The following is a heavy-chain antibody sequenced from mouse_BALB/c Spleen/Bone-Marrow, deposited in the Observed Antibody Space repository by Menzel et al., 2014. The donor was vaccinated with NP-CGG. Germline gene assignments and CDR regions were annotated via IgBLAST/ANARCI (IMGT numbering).Heavy chain of an antibody. J-gene: IGHJ2*01. CDR2: IRNKANGYTT. V-gene: IGHV7-3*02. CDR1: RFTFTDYY. D-gene: IGHD2-4*01. CDR3: ARDRGLTYFDY. Sequence: EVKLVESGGGLVQPGGSLILSCATSRFTFTDYYMSWVRQPPGRALEWLGFIRNKANGYTTEYSASVKGRFTISRDNSQSILYLQMNTLRAEDSATFYCARDRGLTYFDYWGQGTTLTVSS.